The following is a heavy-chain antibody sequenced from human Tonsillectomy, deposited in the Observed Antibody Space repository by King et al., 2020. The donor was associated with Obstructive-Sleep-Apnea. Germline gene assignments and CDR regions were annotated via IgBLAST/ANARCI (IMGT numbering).Heavy chain of an antibody. D-gene: IGHD1-20*01. Sequence: VQLVESGGGVVQPGRSLRLSCVASGFSFNNYGMHWVRQIPGKGLDWVTFIRYDGSNKEYADSVKGRFTISRDNSKNTLYVQMNSLRTEDTAVYYCATLSGTTSGAFDIWGQGTMVTVSS. CDR1: GFSFNNYG. V-gene: IGHV3-30*02. J-gene: IGHJ3*02. CDR3: ATLSGTTSGAFDI. CDR2: IRYDGSNK.